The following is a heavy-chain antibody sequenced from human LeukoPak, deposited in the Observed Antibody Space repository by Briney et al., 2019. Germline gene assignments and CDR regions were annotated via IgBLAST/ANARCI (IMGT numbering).Heavy chain of an antibody. CDR2: IYDSENT. Sequence: SQTLSLTCTVSGGSISSGGYYWSWIRQHPGTGLEWIGYIYDSENTHYISSLKSRVTISVDTSKNQFSLKLSSVTAADTAVYYCARGATVEYFDHWGQGTLVTLSS. V-gene: IGHV4-31*03. CDR3: ARGATVEYFDH. J-gene: IGHJ4*02. CDR1: GGSISSGGYY. D-gene: IGHD1-26*01.